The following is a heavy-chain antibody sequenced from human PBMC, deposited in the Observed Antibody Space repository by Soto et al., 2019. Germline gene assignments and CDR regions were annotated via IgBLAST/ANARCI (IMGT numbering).Heavy chain of an antibody. J-gene: IGHJ4*02. V-gene: IGHV1-69*01. CDR1: GGTFSNYV. Sequence: VQLVQSGAEVKKPGSSVKVSCKASGGTFSNYVISWVRQAPGQGLEWMGGIIPIFGTANYAQKFQGRVTITADESTNTAYMELSSLRSEDTAVYYCAGVFSDEKSKYYFDYWGQGTLVTVSS. CDR3: AGVFSDEKSKYYFDY. D-gene: IGHD1-26*01. CDR2: IIPIFGTA.